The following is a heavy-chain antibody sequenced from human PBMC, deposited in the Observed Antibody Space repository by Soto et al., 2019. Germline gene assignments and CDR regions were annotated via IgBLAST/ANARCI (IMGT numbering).Heavy chain of an antibody. CDR2: INTYNANT. D-gene: IGHD3-10*01. CDR1: GYTFTDYG. J-gene: IGHJ4*02. Sequence: QVQLVQSGAEVKKPGASVKVSCKAAGYTFTDYGVSWVRQAPGQGLEWMGWINTYNANTNYAQKLQGRVTMTTDTSTSTAYMELRSLTSDDTAVYYGARDRDRGPRLGDYWGQGTLVTVSS. CDR3: ARDRDRGPRLGDY. V-gene: IGHV1-18*01.